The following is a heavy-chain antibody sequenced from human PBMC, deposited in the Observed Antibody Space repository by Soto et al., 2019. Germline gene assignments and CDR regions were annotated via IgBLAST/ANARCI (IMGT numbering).Heavy chain of an antibody. J-gene: IGHJ4*02. V-gene: IGHV4-34*01. Sequence: SSETPSPTCAVYGGSFRGYYWSWIPPPPGKGVEWIGEINHSGSTNYNPSLKSRVTISVDTSKNQFSLKLSSVTAADTAVYYCARGPTRRRFLEWLLLPLDYWGQGTLVTVSS. CDR2: INHSGST. CDR1: GGSFRGYY. D-gene: IGHD3-3*01. CDR3: ARGPTRRRFLEWLLLPLDY.